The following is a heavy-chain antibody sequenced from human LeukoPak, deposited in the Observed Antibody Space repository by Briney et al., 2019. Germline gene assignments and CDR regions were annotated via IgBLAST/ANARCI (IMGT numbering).Heavy chain of an antibody. CDR2: ISSSSSYT. CDR3: ARVLTYYYGSGSPLYYYYYYGMDV. Sequence: PGGSLRLSCAASGFTFSDYYMSWIRQAPGKGLEWVSYISSSSSYTNYADSVKGRFTISRDNAKNSLYLQMNSLRAEDTAVYYCARVLTYYYGSGSPLYYYYYYGMDVWGQGTTVTVSS. V-gene: IGHV3-11*05. D-gene: IGHD3-10*01. CDR1: GFTFSDYY. J-gene: IGHJ6*02.